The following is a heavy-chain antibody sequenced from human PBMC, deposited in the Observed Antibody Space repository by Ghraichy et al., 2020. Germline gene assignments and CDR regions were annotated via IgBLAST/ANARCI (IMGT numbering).Heavy chain of an antibody. CDR2: MNRDGSEK. J-gene: IGHJ3*02. V-gene: IGHV3-7*03. CDR3: ARDQTPVSVTYYYDDFDM. Sequence: LSLTCAASEFTFSSFWMSWVRQAPGKGLEWVANMNRDGSEKNYVDSVKGRFTISRDNAKNSLYLQMNSLRVEDTAVYYCARDQTPVSVTYYYDDFDMWGQGTMVTVS. D-gene: IGHD3-10*01. CDR1: EFTFSSFW.